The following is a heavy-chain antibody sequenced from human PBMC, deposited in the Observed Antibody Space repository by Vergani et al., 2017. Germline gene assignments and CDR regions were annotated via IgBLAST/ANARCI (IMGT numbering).Heavy chain of an antibody. CDR1: GGSISSSSYY. CDR2: IYYSGST. J-gene: IGHJ6*02. CDR3: ARHGIVVVVAAREYGMDV. D-gene: IGHD2-15*01. Sequence: QLQLQESGPGLVKPSETLSLTCTVSGGSISSSSYYWGWIRQPPGKGLEWIGSIYYSGSTYYNPSLKSRVTISVDTSKNQFSLKLSSVTAADTAVYYCARHGIVVVVAAREYGMDVWCQGTTVTVSS. V-gene: IGHV4-39*01.